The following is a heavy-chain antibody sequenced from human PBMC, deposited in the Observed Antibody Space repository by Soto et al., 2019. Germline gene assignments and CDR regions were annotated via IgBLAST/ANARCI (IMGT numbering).Heavy chain of an antibody. J-gene: IGHJ6*02. CDR2: IGVCSGNT. CDR3: ARVVAGVYYYYGMEV. Sequence: SVKVSCKASGYTFTSSAMQWVRQARGQGLEWMGWIGVCSGNTNYAQKLQDRVTMTRDISTSTAYMELRSLRSDDTAVYYCARVVAGVYYYYGMEVWGQGTTGTVSS. V-gene: IGHV1-58*02. CDR1: GYTFTSSA. D-gene: IGHD2-15*01.